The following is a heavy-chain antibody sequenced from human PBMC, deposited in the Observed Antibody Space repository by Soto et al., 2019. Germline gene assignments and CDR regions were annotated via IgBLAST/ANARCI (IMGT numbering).Heavy chain of an antibody. V-gene: IGHV3-23*01. J-gene: IGHJ5*02. Sequence: GGSLRLSCAASGFSFGDSAMSWVRQAPGKGLEWVSAIGGSGGGTYYADSVKGRFTISRDNSKNTLYLQMNSLRAEDTAIYYCAKDREWLVSPAINHWFDPWGQGTLVTVSS. CDR1: GFSFGDSA. CDR2: IGGSGGGT. D-gene: IGHD6-19*01. CDR3: AKDREWLVSPAINHWFDP.